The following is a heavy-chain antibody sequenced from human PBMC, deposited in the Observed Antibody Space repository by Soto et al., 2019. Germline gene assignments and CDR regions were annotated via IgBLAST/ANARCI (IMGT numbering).Heavy chain of an antibody. CDR3: AASRIQLWSFDY. Sequence: ASVKVSCKASGYTFTGYYMHWVRQAPGQGLEWMGWINPNSGGTNYAQKFQGWVTMTGDTSISTAYMELSRLRSDDTAVYYCAASRIQLWSFDYWGQGTLVTVSS. V-gene: IGHV1-2*04. CDR1: GYTFTGYY. CDR2: INPNSGGT. D-gene: IGHD5-18*01. J-gene: IGHJ4*02.